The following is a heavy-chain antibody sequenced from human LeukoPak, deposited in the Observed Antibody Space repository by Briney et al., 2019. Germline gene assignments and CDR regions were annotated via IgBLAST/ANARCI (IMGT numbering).Heavy chain of an antibody. CDR1: GFTFSSYS. CDR2: ISSSSNYI. Sequence: PGGSLRLSCAASGFTFSSYSMHWVRQAPGKGLEWVSSISSSSNYIYYADSVKGRFTISRDNAKNSLYLQMNSLRAEDTAVYYCARGATVAAGMGVDYWGQGTLVTVSS. V-gene: IGHV3-21*01. J-gene: IGHJ4*02. CDR3: ARGATVAAGMGVDY. D-gene: IGHD6-13*01.